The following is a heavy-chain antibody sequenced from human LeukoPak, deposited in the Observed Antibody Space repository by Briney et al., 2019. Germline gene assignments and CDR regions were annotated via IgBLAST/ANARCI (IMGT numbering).Heavy chain of an antibody. V-gene: IGHV3-48*03. D-gene: IGHD6-13*01. CDR3: ARIGAGSSRDY. CDR1: GFTFSSYE. CDR2: ISSSGGVI. J-gene: IGHJ4*02. Sequence: GGSLRLSCAASGFTFSSYEMNWVRQAPGKGLEWVSYISSSGGVIYYADSMKGRFTISRDNSKNTLYLQMNSLRAEDTAVYYCARIGAGSSRDYWGQGTLVTVSS.